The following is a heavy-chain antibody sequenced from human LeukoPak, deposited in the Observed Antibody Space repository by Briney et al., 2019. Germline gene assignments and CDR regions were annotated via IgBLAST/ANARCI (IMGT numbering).Heavy chain of an antibody. CDR3: ARTSLGYYAFDI. Sequence: PGGSLRLSCAASGFTFSSYAMHWVRQAPGKGLEWVAAISYDGSNKYYADSVKGRFTISRDNSKNTLHLQMNSLRAEDTAVYYCARTSLGYYAFDIWGQGTMVTVSS. CDR2: ISYDGSNK. D-gene: IGHD5-18*01. V-gene: IGHV3-30*01. J-gene: IGHJ3*02. CDR1: GFTFSSYA.